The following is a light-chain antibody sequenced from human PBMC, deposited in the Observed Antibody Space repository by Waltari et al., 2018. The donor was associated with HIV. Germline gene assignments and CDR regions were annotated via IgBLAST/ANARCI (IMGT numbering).Light chain of an antibody. CDR3: QQYNSYSLT. J-gene: IGKJ4*01. CDR1: QNIGSK. Sequence: TQSPATLSVSPGDKITLSCRASQNIGSKLAWYQHKPGQAPWRLTSEASTRAPGVPARFSGSGSGTEFTLTISSLQPDDFATYYCQQYNSYSLTFGGGTKVEIK. CDR2: EAS. V-gene: IGKV3-15*01.